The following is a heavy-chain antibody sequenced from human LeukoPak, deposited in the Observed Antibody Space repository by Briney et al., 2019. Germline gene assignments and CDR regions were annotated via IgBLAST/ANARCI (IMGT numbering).Heavy chain of an antibody. CDR2: ISSSSSYI. CDR1: GFTFSSYA. J-gene: IGHJ6*03. CDR3: ARELFRGADYYYYYYMDV. V-gene: IGHV3-21*01. Sequence: NPGGSLRLSCAASGFTFSSYAMSWVRQAPGKGLEWVSSISSSSSYIYYADSVKGRFTISRDNAKNSLYLQMNSLRAEDTAVYYCARELFRGADYYYYYYMDVWGKGTTVTISS. D-gene: IGHD3-10*01.